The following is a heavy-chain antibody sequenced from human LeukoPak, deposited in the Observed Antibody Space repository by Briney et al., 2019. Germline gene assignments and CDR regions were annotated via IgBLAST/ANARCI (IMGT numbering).Heavy chain of an antibody. CDR2: ISWDGGST. D-gene: IGHD3-9*01. CDR1: GFTFDDYT. CDR3: AKVPRALTGGYCGMDV. J-gene: IGHJ6*02. V-gene: IGHV3-43*01. Sequence: GGSLRLSCAASGFTFDDYTMHWVRQAPGKGLEWVSLISWDGGSTYYADSVKGRFTISRDNSKNSLYLQMNSLRTEDTALYYCAKVPRALTGGYCGMDVWGQGTTVTVSS.